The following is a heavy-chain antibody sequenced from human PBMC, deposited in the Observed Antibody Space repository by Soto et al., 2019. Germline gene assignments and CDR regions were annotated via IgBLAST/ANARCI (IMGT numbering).Heavy chain of an antibody. CDR3: ARATYYYDSSGYARHAFDI. V-gene: IGHV3-48*03. CDR1: GFTFSSYE. J-gene: IGHJ3*02. D-gene: IGHD3-22*01. Sequence: GSLRLSSAASGFTFSSYEMNWVRQAAGKGLVWVSYISSSGSTIYYADSVKGRFTISRDNPKNSLYLQMNSLRAEDTAVYYCARATYYYDSSGYARHAFDIWGQG. CDR2: ISSSGSTI.